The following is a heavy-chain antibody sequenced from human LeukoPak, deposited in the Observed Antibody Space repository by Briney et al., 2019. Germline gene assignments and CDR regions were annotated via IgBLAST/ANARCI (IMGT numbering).Heavy chain of an antibody. J-gene: IGHJ3*01. D-gene: IGHD7-27*01. CDR3: AKDLSSGELGN. CDR1: GFTFSSYG. V-gene: IGHV3-33*06. Sequence: GRSLRLSCAASGFTFSSYGMHWVRQAPGKGLEWVAVIWYDGSNKYYADSVKGRFTISRDNSKNTLYLQMNSLRAEDTAVYYCAKDLSSGELGNWGQGTMVTVSS. CDR2: IWYDGSNK.